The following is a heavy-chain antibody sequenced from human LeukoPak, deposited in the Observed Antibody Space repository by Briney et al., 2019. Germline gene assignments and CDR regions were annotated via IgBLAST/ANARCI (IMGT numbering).Heavy chain of an antibody. V-gene: IGHV4-59*01. Sequence: SETLSLTCTVSGGSISSYYWSWIRQPPGKGLEWIAYIYYSGSTNYSPSLKSRVTMSVDTSKNQFSLKLSSVTAADTAVYYCARSDYYYYGMDVWGQGTTVTVSS. CDR3: ARSDYYYYGMDV. J-gene: IGHJ6*02. CDR1: GGSISSYY. CDR2: IYYSGST.